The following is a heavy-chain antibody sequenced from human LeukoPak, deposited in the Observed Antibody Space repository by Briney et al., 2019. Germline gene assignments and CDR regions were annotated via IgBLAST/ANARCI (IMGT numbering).Heavy chain of an antibody. D-gene: IGHD2-2*01. CDR1: GFTFSSYW. CDR3: ARDSGDIVVARGPNYYYYMDV. Sequence: PGGSLRLSCAASGFTFSSYWMSWVRQAPGKGLEWVANIKQDGSEKYYVDSVKGRFTISRDNAKNSLYLQMNSLRAEDTAVYYCARDSGDIVVARGPNYYYYMDVWGKGTTVTVSS. J-gene: IGHJ6*03. V-gene: IGHV3-7*01. CDR2: IKQDGSEK.